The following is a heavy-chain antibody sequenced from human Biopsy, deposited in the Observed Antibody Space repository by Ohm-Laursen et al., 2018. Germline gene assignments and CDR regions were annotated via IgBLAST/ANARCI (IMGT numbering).Heavy chain of an antibody. J-gene: IGHJ4*02. CDR2: IYSSGRT. Sequence: SETLSLTCSVSGGSLNNHYWSWIRQSPGKGLEWLAYIYSSGRTNYNPSLKSRIVVSGDTSKNQLSLKVTSVTATDTAMYYCARHDRSGYWGLDYWGQGALVTVSA. V-gene: IGHV4-4*08. CDR1: GGSLNNHY. CDR3: ARHDRSGYWGLDY. D-gene: IGHD3-22*01.